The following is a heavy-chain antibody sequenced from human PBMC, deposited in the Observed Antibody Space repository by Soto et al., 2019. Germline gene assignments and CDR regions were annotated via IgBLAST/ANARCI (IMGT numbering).Heavy chain of an antibody. Sequence: QITLKESGRTLVKPTQTLTLTCSFSGFSLTTRGVGVGWIRQPPGKALEWLALIYWDDDKRYSPSLKSRLTITTDTSKTEVVLTMSKVDPVDRSTYYCTHGSGFSWGQGTLVTVSS. CDR1: GFSLTTRGVG. CDR2: IYWDDDK. D-gene: IGHD3-3*01. J-gene: IGHJ5*02. CDR3: THGSGFS. V-gene: IGHV2-5*02.